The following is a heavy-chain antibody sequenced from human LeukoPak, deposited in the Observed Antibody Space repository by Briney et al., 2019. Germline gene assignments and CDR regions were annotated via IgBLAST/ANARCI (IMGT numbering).Heavy chain of an antibody. Sequence: ASVKVSCKASGYTFSDYHMHWVRQAPGQGLEWMGWINPNSGGTNYAQKFQGRVTMTRDTSISTAYMEVSGLRSDDTAVYYCARASSGFEPVFDYWGQGALVTFSS. CDR1: GYTFSDYH. CDR2: INPNSGGT. CDR3: ARASSGFEPVFDY. J-gene: IGHJ4*02. D-gene: IGHD5-12*01. V-gene: IGHV1-2*02.